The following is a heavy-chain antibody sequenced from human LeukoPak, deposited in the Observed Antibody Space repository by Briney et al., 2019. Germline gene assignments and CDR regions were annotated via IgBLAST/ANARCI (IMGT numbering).Heavy chain of an antibody. J-gene: IGHJ4*02. D-gene: IGHD1-7*01. V-gene: IGHV3-21*01. Sequence: GGSLRLSCAASGFTLNTYSMNWVRQAPGKGLEWVSSISSTGSDMYYVDSVKGRFTISRDNAKNSLYLQMNSLRAEDTAVYYCARDLTGTNYWGQGTLVTVSS. CDR3: ARDLTGTNY. CDR1: GFTLNTYS. CDR2: ISSTGSDM.